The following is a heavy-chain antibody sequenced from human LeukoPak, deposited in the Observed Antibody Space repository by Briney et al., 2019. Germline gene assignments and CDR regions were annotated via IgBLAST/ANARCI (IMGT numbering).Heavy chain of an antibody. CDR2: IYSGGST. Sequence: GGSLRLSCAASGFTVSSNYMSWVRQAPGKGLEWVSVIYSGGSTYYADSVKGRFTISRDNSKNTLYLQMNSLRAEDTAVYYCARLEVVVPGEYYFDYWGQGTLVTVSS. CDR1: GFTVSSNY. CDR3: ARLEVVVPGEYYFDY. D-gene: IGHD3-22*01. J-gene: IGHJ4*02. V-gene: IGHV3-53*01.